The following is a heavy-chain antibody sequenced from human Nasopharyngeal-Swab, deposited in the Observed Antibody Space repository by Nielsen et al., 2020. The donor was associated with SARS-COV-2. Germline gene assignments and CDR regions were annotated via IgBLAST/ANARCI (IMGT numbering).Heavy chain of an antibody. D-gene: IGHD2-2*01. J-gene: IGHJ5*02. CDR3: ARGPMRGWFDP. Sequence: SETLSLTCAVSGGSISSSNWWTWVRQPPGKGLQWIGEINHSGFTNYNPSLKSRVTISLDTSKNQFSLKLSSVTAADTAMFYCARGPMRGWFDPWGQGTLVTVSS. V-gene: IGHV4-4*02. CDR2: INHSGFT. CDR1: GGSISSSNW.